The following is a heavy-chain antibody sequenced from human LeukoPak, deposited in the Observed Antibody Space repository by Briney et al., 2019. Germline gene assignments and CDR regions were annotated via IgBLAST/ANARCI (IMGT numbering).Heavy chain of an antibody. V-gene: IGHV1-69-2*01. CDR3: ARDHGYSYDY. J-gene: IGHJ4*02. CDR1: GYTFTDYY. D-gene: IGHD5-18*01. CDR2: VDPEDGET. Sequence: ASVKVSCKVSGYTFTDYYMHWVQQAPGKGLEWMGLVDPEDGETICAEKFQGRVTITADTSTDTAYMELSSLRSEDTAVYYCARDHGYSYDYWGQGTLVTVSS.